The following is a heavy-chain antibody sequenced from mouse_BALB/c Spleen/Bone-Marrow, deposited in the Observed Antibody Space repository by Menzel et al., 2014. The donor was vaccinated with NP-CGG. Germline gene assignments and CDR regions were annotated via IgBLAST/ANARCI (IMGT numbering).Heavy chain of an antibody. V-gene: IGHV1-4*01. CDR2: IRPRNTYS. D-gene: IGHD1-1*02. CDR1: GYSFTSYT. J-gene: IGHJ2*01. CDR3: TRGGTDGGCAGHFDY. Sequence: ESGAELARPGASVKMSCKASGYSFTSYTMHWVKQRPGQGLEWIAYIRPRNTYSDYNQKFKDRATVTADKSSSTAYMQLSSLTSEDSAVYYCTRGGTDGGCAGHFDYWGQGTTLTVSS.